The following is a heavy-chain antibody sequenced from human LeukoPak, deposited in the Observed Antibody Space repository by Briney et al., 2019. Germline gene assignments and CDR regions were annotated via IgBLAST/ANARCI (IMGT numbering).Heavy chain of an antibody. CDR3: APPPYYYETNGYSVA. D-gene: IGHD3-22*01. CDR1: GGSISSYY. Sequence: SETLSLTCTVSGGSISSYYWSWIRQPPGKGLEWIGYIYYSGSTNYNPSLKSRVTISVDTSKNQFSLKLSSVTAADTAVYYCAPPPYYYETNGYSVAWGQGTLVTVSS. J-gene: IGHJ5*02. CDR2: IYYSGST. V-gene: IGHV4-59*01.